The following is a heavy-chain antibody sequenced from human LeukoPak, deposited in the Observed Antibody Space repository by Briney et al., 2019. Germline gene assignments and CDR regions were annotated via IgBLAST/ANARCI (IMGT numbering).Heavy chain of an antibody. CDR1: GFTFSSYW. D-gene: IGHD4-17*01. CDR3: ARDVYYGDSTMLDY. J-gene: IGHJ4*02. V-gene: IGHV3-7*01. Sequence: PGGSLRLSCAASGFTFSSYWMSWVRQAQGKGLEWVANIKQDGSEKYYVDSVKGRFTISRDNAKNSLYLQMNSLRAEDTAVYYCARDVYYGDSTMLDYWGQGTLVTVSS. CDR2: IKQDGSEK.